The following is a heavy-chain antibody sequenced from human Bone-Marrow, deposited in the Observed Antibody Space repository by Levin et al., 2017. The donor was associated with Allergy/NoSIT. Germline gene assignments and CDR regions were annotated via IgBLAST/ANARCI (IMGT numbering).Heavy chain of an antibody. V-gene: IGHV3-72*01. CDR2: IRNRRDSYTT. J-gene: IGHJ4*02. D-gene: IGHD7-27*01. CDR3: VDLGRGHNG. CDR1: GFTFSDHF. Sequence: TGESLKISCVVSGFTFSDHFMDWVRQAPGKGLEWIGFIRNRRDSYTTEYAASLRGRFTISRDDSKNSLYLQMDSLKDEDTAVYYCVDLGRGHNGWGQGTLVTVSS.